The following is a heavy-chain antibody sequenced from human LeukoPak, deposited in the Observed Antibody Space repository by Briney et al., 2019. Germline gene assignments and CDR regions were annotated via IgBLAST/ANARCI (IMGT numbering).Heavy chain of an antibody. V-gene: IGHV4-39*01. J-gene: IGHJ4*02. Sequence: KPSETLSLTCTVSGGSISSCSYYWGWIRQPPGKGLEWIGSIYYSGSTYYNPSLKSRVTISVDTSKNQFSLKLSSVTAADTAVYYCARLLLVGATYSDYWGQGTLVTVSS. CDR3: ARLLLVGATYSDY. CDR2: IYYSGST. D-gene: IGHD1-26*01. CDR1: GGSISSCSYY.